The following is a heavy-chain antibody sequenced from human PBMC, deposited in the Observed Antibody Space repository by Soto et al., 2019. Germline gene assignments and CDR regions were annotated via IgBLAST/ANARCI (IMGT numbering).Heavy chain of an antibody. CDR1: GYTFTSYD. CDR3: EGPIAAAGGSYYYGMDV. J-gene: IGHJ6*02. Sequence: QVQLVQSGAEVKKPGASVKVSCKASGYTFTSYDINWVRQATGQGLEWMGWMNPNSGNTGYAQKFQGRVTMTRNTSISTAYMELSSLRSEDTAVYYCEGPIAAAGGSYYYGMDVWGQGNTVTVSS. V-gene: IGHV1-8*01. CDR2: MNPNSGNT. D-gene: IGHD6-13*01.